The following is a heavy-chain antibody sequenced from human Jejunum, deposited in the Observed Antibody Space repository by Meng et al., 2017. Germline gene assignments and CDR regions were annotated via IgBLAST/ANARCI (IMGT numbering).Heavy chain of an antibody. CDR2: INTATGDT. CDR1: GYTFTTYK. J-gene: IGHJ4*02. CDR3: ARDEID. Sequence: QVHLVQSGAEVKKPGASVRISCKASGYTFTTYKIHWVRQAPGQSLEWTAWINTATGDTHYLQKFQGRVSLTGDMSTFTAYMDLNRLTSDDTAVYYCARDEIDWGQGTLVTVSS. V-gene: IGHV1-3*04.